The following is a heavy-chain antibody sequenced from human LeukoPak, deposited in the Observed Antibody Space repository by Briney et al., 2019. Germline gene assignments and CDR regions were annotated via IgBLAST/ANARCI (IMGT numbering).Heavy chain of an antibody. D-gene: IGHD1-14*01. J-gene: IGHJ3*02. V-gene: IGHV4-39*07. CDR1: GGSISSSSYY. Sequence: SETLSLTCTVSGGSISSSSYYWGWIRQPPGKGLEWIGSIYYSGSTYYNPSLKSRVTISVDTSKNQFSLKLSSVTAADTAAYYCARDGRIRGDAFDIWGQGTMVTVSS. CDR3: ARDGRIRGDAFDI. CDR2: IYYSGST.